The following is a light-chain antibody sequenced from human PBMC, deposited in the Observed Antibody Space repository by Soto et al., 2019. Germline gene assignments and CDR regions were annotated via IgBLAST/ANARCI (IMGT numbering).Light chain of an antibody. V-gene: IGKV3-20*01. CDR3: QQYVSAPPLT. CDR1: QSVSSNY. J-gene: IGKJ4*01. CDR2: GAS. Sequence: EIMLKQSTGTLSLSPGDRATLSCRASQSVSSNYLAWYQQKPGQAPRLLIYGASSRATGVPDRFSGSGSATNFTLTISKLEPEDFARDYCQQYVSAPPLTLGGGTMVDIK.